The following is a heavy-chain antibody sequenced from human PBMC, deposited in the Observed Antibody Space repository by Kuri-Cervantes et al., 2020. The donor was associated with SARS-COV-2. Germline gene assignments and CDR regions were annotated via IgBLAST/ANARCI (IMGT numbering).Heavy chain of an antibody. CDR2: ISYDGSNK. CDR3: ARDWGSGYSGGRGMDV. D-gene: IGHD3-3*01. Sequence: GESLKISCAASGFTFSSYAMHWVRQAPGKVLEWVAVISYDGSNKYYADSVKGRFTISRDNSKNTLYLQMNSLRAEDTAVYYCARDWGSGYSGGRGMDVWGQGTTVTVSS. CDR1: GFTFSSYA. J-gene: IGHJ6*02. V-gene: IGHV3-30-3*01.